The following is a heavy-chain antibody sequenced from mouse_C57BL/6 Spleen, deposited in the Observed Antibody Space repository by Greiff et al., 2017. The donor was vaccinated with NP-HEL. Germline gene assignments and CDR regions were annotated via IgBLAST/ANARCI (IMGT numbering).Heavy chain of an antibody. CDR1: GYSITSGYY. CDR3: ARGGIARRPDYYAMDY. D-gene: IGHD2-12*01. J-gene: IGHJ4*01. V-gene: IGHV3-6*01. CDR2: ISYDGSN. Sequence: EVKLMESGPGLVKPSQSLSLTCSVTGYSITSGYYWNWIRQFPGNKLEWMGYISYDGSNNYNPSLKNRISITRDTSKNQFFLKLNSVTTEDTATYYCARGGIARRPDYYAMDYWGQGTSVTVSS.